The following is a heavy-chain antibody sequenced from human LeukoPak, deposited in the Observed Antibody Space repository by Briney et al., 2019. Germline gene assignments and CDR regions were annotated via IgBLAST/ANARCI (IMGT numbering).Heavy chain of an antibody. CDR1: GGSISSSSYY. D-gene: IGHD3-10*01. J-gene: IGHJ4*02. V-gene: IGHV4-39*07. CDR2: IYYSGST. Sequence: SETLSLTCTVSGGSISSSSYYWGWIRQPPGKGLEWIGSIYYSGSTYYNPSLKSRVTISVDTSKNQFSLKLSSVTAADTAVYYCARDHFGYYGSGRLFDYWGQGTLVTVSS. CDR3: ARDHFGYYGSGRLFDY.